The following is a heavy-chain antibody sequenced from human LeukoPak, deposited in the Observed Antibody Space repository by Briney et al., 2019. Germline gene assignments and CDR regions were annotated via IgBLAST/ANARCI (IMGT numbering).Heavy chain of an antibody. V-gene: IGHV4-34*01. CDR2: INHSGST. D-gene: IGHD6-13*01. CDR1: GGSFSGYY. Sequence: SETLSLTCAVSGGSFSGYYWSWIRQPPGKGLEWIGQINHSGSTNYNPSLKGRVTMSVDTSKNQFSLKVSPVTAADTALYYCARSYSTTSYTWFDSWGQGTLVTVSS. J-gene: IGHJ5*01. CDR3: ARSYSTTSYTWFDS.